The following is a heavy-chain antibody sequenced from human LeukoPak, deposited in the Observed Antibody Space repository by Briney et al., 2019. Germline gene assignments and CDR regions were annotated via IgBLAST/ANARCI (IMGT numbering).Heavy chain of an antibody. CDR1: GGSISSDY. V-gene: IGHV4-4*08. D-gene: IGHD6-13*01. J-gene: IGHJ4*02. CDR3: ARDKGSWYGY. CDR2: SYYSGST. Sequence: SETLSLTCTVSGGSISSDYWTWIRQPPGKRLEWIGYSYYSGSTNYNPSLKSRVTISVDTSNTPFSLTLSSVPAADTAVYYCARDKGSWYGYWGQGALVTVSS.